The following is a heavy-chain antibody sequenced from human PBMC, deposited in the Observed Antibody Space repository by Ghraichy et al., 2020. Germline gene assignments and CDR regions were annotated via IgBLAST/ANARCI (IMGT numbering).Heavy chain of an antibody. CDR3: AKDRTETMTAAGGNAFDI. J-gene: IGHJ3*02. D-gene: IGHD6-13*01. CDR1: GITFSSYA. CDR2: IGGSGRSI. V-gene: IGHV3-23*01. Sequence: GESLNISCEASGITFSSYAMSWVRQAPGKGLEWVSSIGGSGRSIYYADSVKGRFTISRDNSKNTLYLRMNSLRGEDTAIYYCAKDRTETMTAAGGNAFDIWGQGTLVTVSS.